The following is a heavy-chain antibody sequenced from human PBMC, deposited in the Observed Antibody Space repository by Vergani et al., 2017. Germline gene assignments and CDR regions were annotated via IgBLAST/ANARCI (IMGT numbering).Heavy chain of an antibody. J-gene: IGHJ6*03. CDR2: ISAYNGNT. Sequence: QVQLVQSGAEVKQPGASVKVSCKASGYTFTSYGISWVRQAPGQGLEWMGWISAYNGNTNDAQKLQGRVTMTTDTSTGTAYMELRSLRSDDTAVYYCARTYSSSYYYFCYYMDVWGKGTTVTVSS. CDR3: ARTYSSSYYYFCYYMDV. V-gene: IGHV1-18*01. D-gene: IGHD2-2*01. CDR1: GYTFTSYG.